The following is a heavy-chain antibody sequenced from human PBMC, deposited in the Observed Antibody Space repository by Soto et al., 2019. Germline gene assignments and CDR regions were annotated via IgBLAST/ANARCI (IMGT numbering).Heavy chain of an antibody. CDR2: IWYDGSLQ. Sequence: QVQMVESGGGVVQPGRSLRLSCAASGFSFENYGMHWVRQAPGRGLEWVAIIWYDGSLQYYAAAVKGRFTISRDNSKNTLYPEMKSLGVEGTAVYYWANLWGEGYNLGRDYNGIDGWGQGDTVIVSS. D-gene: IGHD5-12*01. V-gene: IGHV3-33*06. CDR3: ANLWGEGYNLGRDYNGIDG. J-gene: IGHJ6*02. CDR1: GFSFENYG.